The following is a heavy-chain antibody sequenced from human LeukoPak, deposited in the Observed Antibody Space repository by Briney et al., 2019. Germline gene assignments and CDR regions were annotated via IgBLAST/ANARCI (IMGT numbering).Heavy chain of an antibody. Sequence: SETLSLTCNVSGGSISSYYWSWIRQPPGKGLEWIGYIYYSGSTNYNPSLKSRVTISVDTSKNQFSLKLSSVTAADTAVYYCARLQDYYDSSGYPHAFDIWGQGTMVTVST. CDR1: GGSISSYY. D-gene: IGHD3-22*01. CDR2: IYYSGST. V-gene: IGHV4-59*01. J-gene: IGHJ3*02. CDR3: ARLQDYYDSSGYPHAFDI.